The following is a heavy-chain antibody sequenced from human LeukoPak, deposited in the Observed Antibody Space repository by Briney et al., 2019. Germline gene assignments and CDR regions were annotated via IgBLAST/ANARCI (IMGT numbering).Heavy chain of an antibody. V-gene: IGHV2-70*04. CDR2: IDWDDDK. D-gene: IGHD6-6*01. Sequence: ESGPTLVNXTHTLTLTCTFSGFSLITSVMRVIWIRQPPGKALQWLARIDWDDDKFYSTSLKTRLTISKDTSKNQVVLTMTNMDPVDTARYYCARLGYSSSHYFDYWGQGTLVTVSS. J-gene: IGHJ4*02. CDR1: GFSLITSVMR. CDR3: ARLGYSSSHYFDY.